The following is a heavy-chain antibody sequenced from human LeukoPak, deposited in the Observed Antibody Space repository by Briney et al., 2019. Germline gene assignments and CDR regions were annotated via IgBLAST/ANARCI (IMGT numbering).Heavy chain of an antibody. J-gene: IGHJ4*02. Sequence: SETLSLTCTVSGGSISSYYWSWIRQPPGKGLEWIGYINYSGSTNYNPSLKSRVTISVDTSKNQFSLKLSSVTAADTAVYYCARESREQQLVHWGQGTLVTVSS. CDR2: INYSGST. V-gene: IGHV4-59*01. CDR1: GGSISSYY. D-gene: IGHD6-13*01. CDR3: ARESREQQLVH.